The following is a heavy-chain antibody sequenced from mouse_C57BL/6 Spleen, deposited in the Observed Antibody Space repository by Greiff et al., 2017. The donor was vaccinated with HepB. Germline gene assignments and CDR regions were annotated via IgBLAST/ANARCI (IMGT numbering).Heavy chain of an antibody. J-gene: IGHJ2*01. D-gene: IGHD2-4*01. Sequence: EVQLQQSGGGLVQPGGSMKLSCVASGFTFSNYWMNWVRQSPEKGLEWVAQIRLKSDNYATHYAESVKGRFTISRDDSKSSVYLQMNNLRAEDTGIYYCTGRGDYDYWGQGTTLTVSS. CDR1: GFTFSNYW. CDR2: IRLKSDNYAT. V-gene: IGHV6-3*01. CDR3: TGRGDYDY.